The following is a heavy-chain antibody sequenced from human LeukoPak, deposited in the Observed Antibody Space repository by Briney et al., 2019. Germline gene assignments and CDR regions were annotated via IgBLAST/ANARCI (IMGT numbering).Heavy chain of an antibody. D-gene: IGHD3-22*01. CDR1: GFSFSAYW. Sequence: GGSLRLSCAASGFSFSAYWLHWVRHAPGKGLVWVSRINGDGSSTNYADSVKGRFTISRDNAKNTLYLQMNSLRAEDTAVYYCARPNDRNWHFDLWGRGTLVTVSS. V-gene: IGHV3-74*01. CDR2: INGDGSST. J-gene: IGHJ2*01. CDR3: ARPNDRNWHFDL.